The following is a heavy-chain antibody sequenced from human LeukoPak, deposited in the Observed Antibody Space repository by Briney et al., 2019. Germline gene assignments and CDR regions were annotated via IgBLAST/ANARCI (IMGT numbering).Heavy chain of an antibody. CDR2: ISDNGGRT. CDR1: GFTFSNYA. CDR3: ARGILGAHFDF. V-gene: IGHV3-23*01. J-gene: IGHJ4*02. Sequence: GGSLRLSCAASGFTFSNYAMSYVRQAPGKGLEWVSTISDNGGRTYYADSVKGRFTISRDNSKNTLFLQMNSLRAEDTALYYCARGILGAHFDFWGQGTLVTVSS. D-gene: IGHD1-26*01.